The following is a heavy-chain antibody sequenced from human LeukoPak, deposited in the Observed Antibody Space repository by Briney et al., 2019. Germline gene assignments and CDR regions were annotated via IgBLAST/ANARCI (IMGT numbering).Heavy chain of an antibody. CDR3: ARGYYYDSSGSHNYFDY. J-gene: IGHJ4*02. D-gene: IGHD3-22*01. V-gene: IGHV4-34*01. Sequence: SETLSLTCAVYGGSFSGYYWSWIRQPPGKGLEWIGEINHSGSTNYNPSLESRVTISVDTSKNQFSLKLSSVTAADTAVYYCARGYYYDSSGSHNYFDYWGQGTLVTVSS. CDR2: INHSGST. CDR1: GGSFSGYY.